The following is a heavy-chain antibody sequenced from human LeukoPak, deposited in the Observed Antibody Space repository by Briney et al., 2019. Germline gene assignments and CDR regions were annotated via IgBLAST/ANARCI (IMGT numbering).Heavy chain of an antibody. Sequence: PGGSLRLSCAASGFTFSSYAMTWVRQAPGKGLEWVSAISGSGGSTYYADSVRGRFTISRDNSENTLYMQMNSLRAEDTAIYYCAKIIAATGPFDYWGQGTLVTVSS. D-gene: IGHD6-13*01. J-gene: IGHJ4*02. CDR2: ISGSGGST. CDR3: AKIIAATGPFDY. V-gene: IGHV3-23*01. CDR1: GFTFSSYA.